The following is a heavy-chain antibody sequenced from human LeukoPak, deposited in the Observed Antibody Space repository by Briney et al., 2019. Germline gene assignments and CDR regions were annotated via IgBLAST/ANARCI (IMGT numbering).Heavy chain of an antibody. Sequence: SETLSLTCTVSGDSISSYYCSWIRQPAGEGLEWIGRIYTSGSTNYNPSLKSRVTMSLDTPKNQFSLKLSSVTAADTAVYCCAKLGGNSGSRPTYAFDIWGQGTMVTVSS. V-gene: IGHV4-4*07. CDR3: AKLGGNSGSRPTYAFDI. CDR2: IYTSGST. CDR1: GDSISSYY. J-gene: IGHJ3*02. D-gene: IGHD1-26*01.